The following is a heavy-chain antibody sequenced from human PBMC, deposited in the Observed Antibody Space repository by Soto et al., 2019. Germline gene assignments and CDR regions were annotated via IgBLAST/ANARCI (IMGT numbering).Heavy chain of an antibody. CDR3: ARGGYYDSSGPGVYYFDY. Sequence: PSETLSPTCAVYGGSFSGYYWSWIRQPPGKGLEWIGEINHSGSTNYNPSLKSRVTISVDTSKNQFSLKLSSVTAADTAVYYCARGGYYDSSGPGVYYFDYWGQGTLVTVSS. CDR1: GGSFSGYY. D-gene: IGHD3-22*01. J-gene: IGHJ4*02. V-gene: IGHV4-34*01. CDR2: INHSGST.